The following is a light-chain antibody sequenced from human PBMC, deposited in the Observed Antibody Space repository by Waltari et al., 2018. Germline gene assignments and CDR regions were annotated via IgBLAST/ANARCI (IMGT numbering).Light chain of an antibody. V-gene: IGKV1-12*01. CDR1: QDIRNW. J-gene: IGKJ3*01. CDR2: ATS. Sequence: DIQMTKSPSSVSASLGDRATITCRASQDIRNWLAWYQQKPGNAPNLLIYATSSLKTGVPSRFSGSGSGTEFTLTISSLQPEDFATYYCQQANSFPITFGPGTKVDIK. CDR3: QQANSFPIT.